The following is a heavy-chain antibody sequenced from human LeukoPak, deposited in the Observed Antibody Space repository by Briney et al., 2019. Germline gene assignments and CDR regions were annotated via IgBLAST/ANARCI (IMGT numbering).Heavy chain of an antibody. CDR1: GGSFSGYY. D-gene: IGHD6-6*01. Sequence: SETLSLTCAVYGGSFSGYYWSWIRQPPGKGLEWIGEINHSGSTNYNPSLKSRVTISVDTSKNQFSLKLSSVTAADTAVYYCAREGSSRPTNYYYYYMDVWGKGTTVTVSS. V-gene: IGHV4-34*01. J-gene: IGHJ6*03. CDR2: INHSGST. CDR3: AREGSSRPTNYYYYYMDV.